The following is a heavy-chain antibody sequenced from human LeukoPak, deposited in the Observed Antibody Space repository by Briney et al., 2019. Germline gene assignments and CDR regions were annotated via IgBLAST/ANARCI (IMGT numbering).Heavy chain of an antibody. CDR2: IYTSGST. D-gene: IGHD3-22*01. J-gene: IGHJ4*02. CDR1: GDSISGFY. Sequence: PSETLSLTCTASGDSISGFYWSWIRQPPGQGLQWIGNIYTSGSTSYNPSLKSRVTISVDTSKNQFSLKLSSVTAADTAVYYCARVSSYYDSSGYVGYWGQGTLVTVSS. V-gene: IGHV4-4*09. CDR3: ARVSSYYDSSGYVGY.